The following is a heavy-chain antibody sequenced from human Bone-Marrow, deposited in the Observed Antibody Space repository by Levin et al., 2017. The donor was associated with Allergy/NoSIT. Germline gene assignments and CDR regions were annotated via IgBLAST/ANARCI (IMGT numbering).Heavy chain of an antibody. CDR2: IWYDGSKK. D-gene: IGHD2-2*01. Sequence: LSLTCAASGFAFSNYVMHWVRQAPGKGLEWVAVIWYDGSKKYYTDSVKGRFTISRDNSENTLNLQMNSLRAEDTAVYYCASPLGSTSLAGMDVWGQGTTVTVSS. V-gene: IGHV3-33*01. CDR1: GFAFSNYV. CDR3: ASPLGSTSLAGMDV. J-gene: IGHJ6*02.